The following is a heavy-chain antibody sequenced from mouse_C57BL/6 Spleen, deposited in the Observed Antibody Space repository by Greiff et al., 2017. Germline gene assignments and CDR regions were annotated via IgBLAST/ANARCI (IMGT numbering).Heavy chain of an antibody. CDR1: GYTFTSYW. D-gene: IGHD2-4*01. V-gene: IGHV1-53*01. Sequence: VQLQQPGTELVKPGASVKLSCKASGYTFTSYWMHWVKQRPGQGLEWIGNINPSNGGTNYNEKFKSKATLTVDKSSSTAYMQLSSLTSEDSAVYYCARWPYDYDVENAMDYWGQGTSVTVSS. CDR2: INPSNGGT. CDR3: ARWPYDYDVENAMDY. J-gene: IGHJ4*01.